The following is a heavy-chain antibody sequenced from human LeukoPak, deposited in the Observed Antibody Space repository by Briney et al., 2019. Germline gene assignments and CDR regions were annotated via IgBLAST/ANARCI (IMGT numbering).Heavy chain of an antibody. CDR2: IYTSGST. V-gene: IGHV4-61*02. J-gene: IGHJ3*02. CDR3: ARQGQGYDFWGGRGDAFDI. CDR1: GGSISSGSYY. D-gene: IGHD3-3*01. Sequence: PSQTLSLTCTVSGGSISSGSYYWSWIRQPAGKGLEWIGRIYTSGSTNYNPSLKSRVTISVDTSKNQFSLKLSSVTAADTAVYYCARQGQGYDFWGGRGDAFDIWGQGTMVTVSS.